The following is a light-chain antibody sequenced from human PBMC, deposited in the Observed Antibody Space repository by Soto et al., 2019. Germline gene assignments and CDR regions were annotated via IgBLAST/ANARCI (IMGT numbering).Light chain of an antibody. CDR1: SSNIGNNY. J-gene: IGLJ2*01. Sequence: QSVLTQPPSVSEAPGQKVTISCSGSSSNIGNNYVSWYQQLPGTALKLLIYDNNKRPSGIPDRFSGSKSGTSATLGITGLQTGDEADYYCGTWDSSLSAVVFGGWTKVTVL. V-gene: IGLV1-51*01. CDR2: DNN. CDR3: GTWDSSLSAVV.